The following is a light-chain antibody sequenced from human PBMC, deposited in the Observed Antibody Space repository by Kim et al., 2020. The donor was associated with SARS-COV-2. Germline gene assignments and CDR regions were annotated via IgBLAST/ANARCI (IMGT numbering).Light chain of an antibody. CDR3: CSYAGSYTWV. Sequence: QSALTQPRSVSGSPGQSVTISCTGTNSDVGGYYSVSWYQHHPGKAPRLMIYDVTKRPSGVPDRFSGSKSANTASLTISGLQAEDEADYYCCSYAGSYTWVFGGGTQLTVL. CDR1: NSDVGGYYS. CDR2: DVT. J-gene: IGLJ3*02. V-gene: IGLV2-11*01.